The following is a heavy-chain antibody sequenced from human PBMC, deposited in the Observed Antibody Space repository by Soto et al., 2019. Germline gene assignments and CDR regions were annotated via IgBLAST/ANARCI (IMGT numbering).Heavy chain of an antibody. CDR3: AKDRRYDFWSGYFDL. V-gene: IGHV3-43*01. J-gene: IGHJ2*01. D-gene: IGHD3-3*01. CDR2: ISWDGGST. Sequence: EVQLVESGGVVVQPGGSLRLSCAASGFTFDDYTMHWVRRAPGKGLEWVSLISWDGGSTYYADSVKGRFTISRDNSKNSLYLQMNSLRTEDTALYYCAKDRRYDFWSGYFDLWGRGTLVTVSS. CDR1: GFTFDDYT.